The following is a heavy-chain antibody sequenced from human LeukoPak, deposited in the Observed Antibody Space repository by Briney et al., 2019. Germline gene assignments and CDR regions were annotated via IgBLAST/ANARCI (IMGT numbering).Heavy chain of an antibody. J-gene: IGHJ4*02. V-gene: IGHV3-7*01. CDR2: IKEDGSEE. CDR3: ARELGRYCSGGSCYREYYFDY. CDR1: GYSISSGY. Sequence: ETLSLTCAVSGYSISSGYHWGWIRQPPGKGLEWVANIKEDGSEEYYVDSVKGRFIISRDNAKNSLYVQMNSLRAEDTAVYYCARELGRYCSGGSCYREYYFDYWGQGTLVTVSS. D-gene: IGHD2-15*01.